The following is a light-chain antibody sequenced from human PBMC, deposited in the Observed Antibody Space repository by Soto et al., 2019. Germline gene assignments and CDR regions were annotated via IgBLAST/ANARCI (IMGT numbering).Light chain of an antibody. Sequence: DIQMTQSPSTLSASVGDTVTLACRASQSVSGWLAWYQQKPGNAPKLLNYEASTLESGVPSRFSGSVSGTEFTLTISSLQPDDFGSYYWQQATSFPRPFGQGTKVDIK. CDR3: QQATSFPRP. CDR2: EAS. J-gene: IGKJ1*01. CDR1: QSVSGW. V-gene: IGKV1-5*01.